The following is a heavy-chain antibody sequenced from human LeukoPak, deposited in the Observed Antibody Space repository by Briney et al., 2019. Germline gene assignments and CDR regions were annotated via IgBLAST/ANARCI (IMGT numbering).Heavy chain of an antibody. CDR1: GGSISSYY. J-gene: IGHJ6*03. Sequence: PSETLSLTCTVSGGSISSYYWSWIRQPPGKGLEWIGYIYYSGSTNYNPSLKSRVTISVDTSKNQFSLKLSSVTAADTAVYYCARSPPMVVVVPAAMDVWDKGTTVTVSS. V-gene: IGHV4-59*01. D-gene: IGHD2-2*01. CDR3: ARSPPMVVVVPAAMDV. CDR2: IYYSGST.